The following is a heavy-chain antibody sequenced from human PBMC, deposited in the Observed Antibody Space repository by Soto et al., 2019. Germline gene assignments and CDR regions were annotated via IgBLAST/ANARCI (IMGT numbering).Heavy chain of an antibody. Sequence: GGSLRLSCAASGFTFSNAWMNWVRQAPGKGLEWVGRIKSKTDGGTTDYAAPVKGRFTISRDDSKNTLYLQMNSLKTEDTAVYYCTTDHLSDSEWELLSYYYYYYGMDVWGQGTTVTVSS. J-gene: IGHJ6*02. D-gene: IGHD1-26*01. V-gene: IGHV3-15*07. CDR2: IKSKTDGGTT. CDR3: TTDHLSDSEWELLSYYYYYYGMDV. CDR1: GFTFSNAW.